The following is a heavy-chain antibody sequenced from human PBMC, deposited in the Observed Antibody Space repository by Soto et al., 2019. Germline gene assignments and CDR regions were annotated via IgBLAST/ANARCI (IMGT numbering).Heavy chain of an antibody. J-gene: IGHJ6*02. CDR3: AMGHMRAGPSLGIAAAGGAPYYYYGMDV. Sequence: GASVKVSCKASGGTFSSYAIRWVRQAPGQGLEWMGGIIPIFGTANYAQKFQGRVTITADESTSTAYMELSSLRSEDTAVDYCAMGHMRAGPSLGIAAAGGAPYYYYGMDVWGQGTTVTVSS. V-gene: IGHV1-69*13. CDR2: IIPIFGTA. CDR1: GGTFSSYA. D-gene: IGHD6-13*01.